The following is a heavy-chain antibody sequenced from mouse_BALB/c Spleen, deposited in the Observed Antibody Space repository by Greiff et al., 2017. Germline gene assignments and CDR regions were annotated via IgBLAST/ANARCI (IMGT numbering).Heavy chain of an antibody. J-gene: IGHJ3*01. D-gene: IGHD2-1*01. V-gene: IGHV2-9*02. CDR2: IWAGGST. CDR3: ARDEGYGNYAY. Sequence: VKLVESGPGLVAPSQSLSITCTVSGFSLTSYGVHWVRQPPGKGLEWLGVIWAGGSTNYNSALMSRLSISKDNSKSQVFLKMNSLQTDDTAMYYCARDEGYGNYAYWGQGTLVTVSA. CDR1: GFSLTSYG.